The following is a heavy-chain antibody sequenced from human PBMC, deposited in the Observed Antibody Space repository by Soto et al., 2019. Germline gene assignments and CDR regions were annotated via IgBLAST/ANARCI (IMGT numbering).Heavy chain of an antibody. V-gene: IGHV1-69*12. CDR1: GGTFSSYA. D-gene: IGHD4-17*01. J-gene: IGHJ6*02. Sequence: QVQLVQSGAEVKKPGSSVKVSCKASGGTFSSYAISWVRQAPGQGLEWMGGIIHIFGTANYAQKFQGRVTITADESTSTAYMELSSLRSEDTAVYYWASHYGDYIYYYYGRDVWGQGTTVTVSS. CDR2: IIHIFGTA. CDR3: ASHYGDYIYYYYGRDV.